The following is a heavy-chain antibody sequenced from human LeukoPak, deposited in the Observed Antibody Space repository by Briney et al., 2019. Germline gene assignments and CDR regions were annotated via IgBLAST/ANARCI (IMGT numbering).Heavy chain of an antibody. CDR1: GYAFTNYY. D-gene: IGHD6-19*01. Sequence: ASVNLSFKASGYAFTNYYMPWVRQAPGQGLDLMGIINPRGGSTSYAQKLQGRVTMTRDTSTSTVYMELSSLRSDDTAVYYCARDLGQWLKTLDYWGQGTLVTVSS. CDR2: INPRGGST. V-gene: IGHV1-46*01. CDR3: ARDLGQWLKTLDY. J-gene: IGHJ4*02.